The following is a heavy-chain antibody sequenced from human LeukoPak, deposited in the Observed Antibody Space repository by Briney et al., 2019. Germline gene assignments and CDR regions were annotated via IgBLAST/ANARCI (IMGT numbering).Heavy chain of an antibody. J-gene: IGHJ4*02. CDR2: IYYSGST. CDR3: ARNQLSITMVRDPSFDY. D-gene: IGHD3-10*01. Sequence: SETLSLTCTVSGGSISSYYWSWIRQPPGKGLEWIGYIYYSGSTNYNPSLKSRVTISVDTSKNQFSLKLSSVTAADTAVNYCARNQLSITMVRDPSFDYWGQGTLVTVSS. CDR1: GGSISSYY. V-gene: IGHV4-59*01.